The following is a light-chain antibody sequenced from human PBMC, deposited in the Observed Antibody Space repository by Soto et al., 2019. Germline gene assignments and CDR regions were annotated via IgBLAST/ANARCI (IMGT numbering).Light chain of an antibody. CDR1: QSISSDH. V-gene: IGKV3-20*01. CDR2: GAS. CDR3: QHYRSAPFT. Sequence: EIVLTQSPGILSLSPGERATLACMASQSISSDHLAWYQQRPGQSPRLLIYGASSRTTGVPDRFSGSGSGTDFTLTISRLEPEDFAVYYCQHYRSAPFTFGPGTKVDI. J-gene: IGKJ3*01.